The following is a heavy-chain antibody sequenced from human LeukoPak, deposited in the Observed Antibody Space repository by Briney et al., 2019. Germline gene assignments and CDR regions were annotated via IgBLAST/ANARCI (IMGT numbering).Heavy chain of an antibody. CDR2: ISAYNGNT. D-gene: IGHD2-2*01. CDR1: GYTFTSYG. V-gene: IGHV1-18*01. J-gene: IGHJ5*02. CDR3: ARGYYSSTSCYANWFDP. Sequence: ASVKVSCKASGYTFTSYGISWVRQAPGQGLEWMGWISAYNGNTNYAQKLQGRVTMTTDTSTSTAYMELRSLRSDDTAVYYCARGYYSSTSCYANWFDPWGQGTLVTVSS.